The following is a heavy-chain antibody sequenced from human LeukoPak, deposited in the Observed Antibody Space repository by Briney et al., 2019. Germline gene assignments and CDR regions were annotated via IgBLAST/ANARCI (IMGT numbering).Heavy chain of an antibody. V-gene: IGHV6-1*01. CDR1: GDSVSSNSAA. Sequence: SQTLSLTCAISGDSVSSNSAAWNWTRQSPSRGLEWLGRTYYRSKWYNDYAVSVKSRITINPDTSKNQFSLQLNSVTPEDTAVYYCARAPRAVAGTWFDYWGQGTLVTVSS. CDR3: ARAPRAVAGTWFDY. CDR2: TYYRSKWYN. D-gene: IGHD6-19*01. J-gene: IGHJ4*02.